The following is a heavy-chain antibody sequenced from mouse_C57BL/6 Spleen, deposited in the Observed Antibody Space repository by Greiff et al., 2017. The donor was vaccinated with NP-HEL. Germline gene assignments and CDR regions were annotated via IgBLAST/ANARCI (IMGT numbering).Heavy chain of an antibody. J-gene: IGHJ2*01. CDR2: IDPENGDT. Sequence: EVMLVESGAELVRPGASVKLSCTASGFNIKDDYMHWVKQRPEQGLEWIGWIDPENGDTEYASKFQGKATITADTSSNTAYLQLSSLTSEDTAVYYCTAMITTRYYFDYWGQGTTLTVSS. D-gene: IGHD2-4*01. V-gene: IGHV14-4*01. CDR1: GFNIKDDY. CDR3: TAMITTRYYFDY.